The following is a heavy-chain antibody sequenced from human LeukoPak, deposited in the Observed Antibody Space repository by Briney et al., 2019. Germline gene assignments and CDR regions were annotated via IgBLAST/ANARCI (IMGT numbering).Heavy chain of an antibody. D-gene: IGHD3-22*01. V-gene: IGHV4-34*01. Sequence: SETLSLTCAVYGASFSGYYWSWIRQPPGKGLEWIGEINHSGSTNYNPSLKSRVTISVDTSKNQFSLKLSSVTAADTAVYYCARRGYYYDSSGYYYDPTFDYWGQGTLVTVSS. CDR3: ARRGYYYDSSGYYYDPTFDY. CDR2: INHSGST. J-gene: IGHJ4*02. CDR1: GASFSGYY.